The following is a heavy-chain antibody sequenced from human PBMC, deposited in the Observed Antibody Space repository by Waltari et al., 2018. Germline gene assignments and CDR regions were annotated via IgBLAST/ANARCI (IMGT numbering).Heavy chain of an antibody. CDR2: ICYSGST. D-gene: IGHD6-19*01. V-gene: IGHV4-39*01. Sequence: QLQLQESGPGLVKPSETLSLTCTVSGGPISSSGYYWGWIRQPPGKGLEWIGSICYSGSTYYNPSLKSRVTISVDTSKNQFSLKLSSVTAADTAVYYCATKRESSASGFDYWGQGTLVTVSS. CDR3: ATKRESSASGFDY. J-gene: IGHJ4*02. CDR1: GGPISSSGYY.